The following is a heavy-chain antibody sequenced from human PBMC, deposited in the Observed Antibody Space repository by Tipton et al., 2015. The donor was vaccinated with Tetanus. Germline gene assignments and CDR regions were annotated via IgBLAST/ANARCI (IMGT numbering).Heavy chain of an antibody. Sequence: PGLVKPSETLSLTCTVSGGSISSDGAYWSWIRQHPGEGLEWIGYISNSGSTYYNPSLKSRVTISVDTSQKQISLKVNSVTAADTAVYYGARDRGVRGGYYYYHGMDVWGQGTTVTVSS. V-gene: IGHV4-31*03. CDR2: ISNSGST. J-gene: IGHJ6*02. CDR3: ARDRGVRGGYYYYHGMDV. CDR1: GGSISSDGAY. D-gene: IGHD3-10*01.